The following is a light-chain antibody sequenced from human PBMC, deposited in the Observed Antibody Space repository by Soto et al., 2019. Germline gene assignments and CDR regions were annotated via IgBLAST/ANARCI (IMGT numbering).Light chain of an antibody. CDR1: QSVSSY. Sequence: EIVLTQSPATLSLSPGERATLSCRASQSVSSYLAWYQQKPGQAPRLLIYGASSRATGIPARFSGSGSGTDFTLTISSLQPEDFAVYYCQQDYHSLTFGGGTKVDIK. CDR2: GAS. V-gene: IGKV3-11*01. CDR3: QQDYHSLT. J-gene: IGKJ4*01.